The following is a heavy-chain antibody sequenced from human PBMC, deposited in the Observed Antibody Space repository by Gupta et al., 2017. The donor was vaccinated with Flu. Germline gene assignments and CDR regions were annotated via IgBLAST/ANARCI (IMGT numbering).Heavy chain of an antibody. J-gene: IGHJ4*02. D-gene: IGHD3-3*01. CDR2: IYYSRST. V-gene: IGHV4-39*01. Sequence: GKGLEWIGSIYYSRSTYYNPSLKSRVTISVDTSKNQFSLKLSSVTAADTAVYYCASGYYDFWSGYPRDYFDYWGQGTLVTVSS. CDR3: ASGYYDFWSGYPRDYFDY.